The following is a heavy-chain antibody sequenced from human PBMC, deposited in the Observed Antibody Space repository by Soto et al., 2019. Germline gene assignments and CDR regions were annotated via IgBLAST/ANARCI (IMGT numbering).Heavy chain of an antibody. CDR1: GYSFAGYW. J-gene: IGHJ4*02. CDR3: ARQIYDSDTGPNFQYYFDS. V-gene: IGHV5-10-1*01. D-gene: IGHD3-22*01. Sequence: GETLKISCNGSGYSFAGYWITWVRQKPGKGLEWMGRIDPSDSQTYYSPSFRGHVTISVTKSITTVFLQWSSLRASDTAMYYCARQIYDSDTGPNFQYYFDSWDQGTPVTVSS. CDR2: IDPSDSQT.